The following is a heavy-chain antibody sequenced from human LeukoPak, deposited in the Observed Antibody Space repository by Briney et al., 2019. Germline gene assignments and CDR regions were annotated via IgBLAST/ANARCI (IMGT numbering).Heavy chain of an antibody. D-gene: IGHD2-21*01. CDR3: IRDEALWRLDY. J-gene: IGHJ4*02. CDR2: IDERGTNA. Sequence: GGSLRLSCTASGFTFSNHWMHWVRQTPGKGLVWASRIDERGTNAMYADSVKGRFSISRDNAKNTVNLQMNSLRAEDTGVYYCIRDEALWRLDYWGQGTLVTVS. CDR1: GFTFSNHW. V-gene: IGHV3-74*03.